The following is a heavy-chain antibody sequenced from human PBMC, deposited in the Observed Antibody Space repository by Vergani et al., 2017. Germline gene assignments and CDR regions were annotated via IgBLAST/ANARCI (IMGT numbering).Heavy chain of an antibody. J-gene: IGHJ6*02. CDR1: GFTFSNAW. CDR2: IKSKTDGGTT. Sequence: EVQLVESGGGLVKPGGSLRLSCAASGFTFSNAWMSWVRQAPGKGLEWVGRIKSKTDGGTTDYAAPLKGRFTISRDDSKNTLYLQMNSLKTEDTAVYYCTTDRGGTQLLWFGELWGGVDVWGQGTTVTVSS. V-gene: IGHV3-15*01. D-gene: IGHD3-10*01. CDR3: TTDRGGTQLLWFGELWGGVDV.